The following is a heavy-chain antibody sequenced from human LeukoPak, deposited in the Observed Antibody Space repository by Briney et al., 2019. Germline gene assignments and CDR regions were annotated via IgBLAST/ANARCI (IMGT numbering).Heavy chain of an antibody. V-gene: IGHV3-66*01. J-gene: IGHJ3*02. CDR3: ARVCYDSSGYYYDAFDI. CDR1: GFTVSSNY. D-gene: IGHD3-22*01. Sequence: GGSLRLSCAASGFTVSSNYMSWVRQAPGKGLEWVSVIYSGGSTYYGDSVKGRFTISRDNSKNTLYLQMNSLRAEDTAVYYCARVCYDSSGYYYDAFDIWGQGTMVTVSS. CDR2: IYSGGST.